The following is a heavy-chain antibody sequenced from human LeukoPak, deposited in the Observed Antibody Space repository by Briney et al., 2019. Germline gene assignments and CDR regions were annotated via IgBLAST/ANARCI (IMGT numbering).Heavy chain of an antibody. D-gene: IGHD4-23*01. J-gene: IGHJ5*02. V-gene: IGHV3-33*01. CDR1: GFTFSSYG. Sequence: GRSLRLSCAASGFTFSSYGMHLVRQAPGKGLEWVAVIWYDGSNKYYADSVKGRFTISRDNSKNTLYLQMNSLRAEDTAVYYCARDRGYGGNSGLDPWGQGTLVTVSS. CDR3: ARDRGYGGNSGLDP. CDR2: IWYDGSNK.